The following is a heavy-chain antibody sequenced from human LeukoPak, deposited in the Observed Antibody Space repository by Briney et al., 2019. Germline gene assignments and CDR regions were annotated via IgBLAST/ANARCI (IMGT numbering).Heavy chain of an antibody. CDR2: ISGYSSNT. V-gene: IGHV1-18*01. Sequence: SAVTVSCKAYGYTFISHGITWVRQAPGQRREWMGWISGYSSNTPYAQTLQGRVTMTTDTSTNTAYMELRSLISDDTAVYYCARATGTWGPDGFDIWGQGTMVTV. J-gene: IGHJ3*02. CDR3: ARATGTWGPDGFDI. D-gene: IGHD3-16*01. CDR1: GYTFISHG.